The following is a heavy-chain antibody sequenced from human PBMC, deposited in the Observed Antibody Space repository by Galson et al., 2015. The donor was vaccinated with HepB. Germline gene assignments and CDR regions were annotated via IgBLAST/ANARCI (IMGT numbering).Heavy chain of an antibody. CDR2: IKSQKDGGTT. CDR1: GFTFSSYA. CDR3: TVAATQMGDFGY. D-gene: IGHD2-15*01. J-gene: IGHJ4*02. V-gene: IGHV3-15*01. Sequence: SLRLSCAASGFTFSSYAFHWVRQAPGKGLEWVGRIKSQKDGGTTDYGAPVKGRFSISREDSKNMLYLQMNSLEIEDTAVYFCTVAATQMGDFGYWGRGTLVTVSS.